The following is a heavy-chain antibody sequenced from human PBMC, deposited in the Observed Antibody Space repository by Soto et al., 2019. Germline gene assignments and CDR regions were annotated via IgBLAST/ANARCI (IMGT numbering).Heavy chain of an antibody. CDR2: IFSDNER. V-gene: IGHV2-26*01. D-gene: IGHD3-9*01. CDR3: ARMKVDSYHFYYAKDV. CDR1: GFSLTTGKMG. Sequence: QVTLKESGPALVKPTETLTLTCTVSGFSLTTGKMGVSWIRQPPGKAVEWLARIFSDNERSYSTSLQGRLTISKDTSGSQVALRMNNVDPVDTATYYCARMKVDSYHFYYAKDVWGQGTTVTVSS. J-gene: IGHJ6*02.